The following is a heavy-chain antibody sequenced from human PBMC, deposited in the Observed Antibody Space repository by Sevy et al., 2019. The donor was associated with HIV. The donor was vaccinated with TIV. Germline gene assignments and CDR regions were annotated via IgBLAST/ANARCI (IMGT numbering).Heavy chain of an antibody. V-gene: IGHV3-30*02. D-gene: IGHD3-3*01. CDR1: GFIFSNYG. Sequence: GGSLRLSCGTSGFIFSNYGFHWVRQAPGKGLEWVAFIDYDENKRYYADSVKGRFTISRDNSKNTLYLQMNSLRPEDTAVFYCAILGSDHDCWSGGYQGLDVWGLGTTVTVSS. J-gene: IGHJ6*02. CDR3: AILGSDHDCWSGGYQGLDV. CDR2: IDYDENKR.